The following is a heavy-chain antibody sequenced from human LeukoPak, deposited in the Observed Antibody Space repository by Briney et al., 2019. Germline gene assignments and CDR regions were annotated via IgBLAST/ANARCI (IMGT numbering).Heavy chain of an antibody. Sequence: GGSLRLSCAASGFTFSSYTISWVRQAPGKGLEWVSAISRSGDNTYYADSVEGRFTISRDNSKNTLYPQMNSLRAEDTAVFYCARLYGDHGDSWGQGTLVTVSP. CDR2: ISRSGDNT. J-gene: IGHJ4*02. CDR1: GFTFSSYT. V-gene: IGHV3-23*01. CDR3: ARLYGDHGDS. D-gene: IGHD4-17*01.